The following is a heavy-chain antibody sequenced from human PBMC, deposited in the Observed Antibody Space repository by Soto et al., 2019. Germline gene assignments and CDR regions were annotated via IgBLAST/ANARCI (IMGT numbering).Heavy chain of an antibody. D-gene: IGHD6-13*01. CDR2: IYYSGST. J-gene: IGHJ5*02. V-gene: IGHV4-59*01. CDR3: AREGGIAPIAVDP. Sequence: SETLSLTCTVSGGSISSYYWSWIRQPPGKGLEWIGYIYYSGSTNYNPSLKSRVTISVDTSRNQFSLKLSSVTAADTAVYYCAREGGIAPIAVDPWGQGTLVTVSS. CDR1: GGSISSYY.